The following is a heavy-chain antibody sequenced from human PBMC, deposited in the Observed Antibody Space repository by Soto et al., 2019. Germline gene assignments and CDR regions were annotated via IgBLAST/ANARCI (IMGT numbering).Heavy chain of an antibody. D-gene: IGHD1-1*01. V-gene: IGHV3-33*01. CDR1: GFTFSSHG. J-gene: IGHJ4*02. Sequence: QVQLVESGGGVVQPGTSLRLSCAASGFTFSSHGMHWVRQAPGKGPEWVAVIWYDGSTKYYADSVRGRFSISRDNAKNTLYLQMSSLRVEDTAIYYCMRWGNWKVPDHWGQGTLVTVSA. CDR2: IWYDGSTK. CDR3: MRWGNWKVPDH.